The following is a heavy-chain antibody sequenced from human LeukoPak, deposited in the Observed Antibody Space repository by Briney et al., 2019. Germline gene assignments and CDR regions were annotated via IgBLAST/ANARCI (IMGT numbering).Heavy chain of an antibody. J-gene: IGHJ4*02. Sequence: PGGSLRLSCAASGFTVSTNYMNWVRQAPGKGLEWVSVIYSGGSTYYADSVKGRFTISRDNSKNTLYLQMNSLRAEDTAVYYCARVGLRWELLNWGQGTLVTVSS. V-gene: IGHV3-53*01. CDR3: ARVGLRWELLN. CDR2: IYSGGST. CDR1: GFTVSTNY. D-gene: IGHD1-26*01.